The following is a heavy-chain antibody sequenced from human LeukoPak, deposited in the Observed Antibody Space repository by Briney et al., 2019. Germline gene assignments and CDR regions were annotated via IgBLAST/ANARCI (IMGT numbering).Heavy chain of an antibody. CDR3: AKDLTRSGSLPFDY. D-gene: IGHD1-26*01. V-gene: IGHV3-23*01. J-gene: IGHJ4*02. Sequence: PGGSLRLSCAASGFTFSSYAMSWVRQAPGKGLEWVSAISGSGGSTYYADSVKGRLTISRDNSKNTLYLQMNSLRAEDTAVYYCAKDLTRSGSLPFDYWGQGTLVTVSS. CDR2: ISGSGGST. CDR1: GFTFSSYA.